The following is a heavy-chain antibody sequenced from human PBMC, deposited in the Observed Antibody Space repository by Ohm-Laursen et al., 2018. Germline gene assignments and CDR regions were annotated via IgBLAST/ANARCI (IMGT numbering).Heavy chain of an antibody. CDR2: ISYSGST. V-gene: IGHV4-59*08. Sequence: SETLSLTCSVSGGSISTYYWSWVRQPPGKGLERIAYISYSGSTNYNPSLKSRVTISVDTSKNHFSLKLSSVTAADTAVYYCARAGGSSAWSGGEYWGQGTLVTVSS. D-gene: IGHD6-19*01. CDR3: ARAGGSSAWSGGEY. J-gene: IGHJ4*02. CDR1: GGSISTYY.